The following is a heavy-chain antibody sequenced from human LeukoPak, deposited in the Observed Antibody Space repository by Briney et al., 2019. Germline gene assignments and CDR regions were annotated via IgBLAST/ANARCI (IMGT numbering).Heavy chain of an antibody. Sequence: SETLSLTCTVSGGSISSGDYYWSWIRQPLGKGLEWIGYIYYSGSTYYNPSLKSRVTISVDTSKNQFSLKLSSVTAADTAVYYCARAGGVQWLGKMGNWFDPWGQGTLVTVSS. V-gene: IGHV4-30-4*01. CDR1: GGSISSGDYY. J-gene: IGHJ5*02. D-gene: IGHD6-19*01. CDR3: ARAGGVQWLGKMGNWFDP. CDR2: IYYSGST.